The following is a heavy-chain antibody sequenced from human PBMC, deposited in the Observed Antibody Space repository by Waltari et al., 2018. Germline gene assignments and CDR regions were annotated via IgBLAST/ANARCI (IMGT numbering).Heavy chain of an antibody. J-gene: IGHJ6*03. D-gene: IGHD2-2*01. CDR2: ISSSSSYI. CDR1: GFTFSSYS. CDR3: ARDVGYCSSTSCFLNEYYYYYYMDV. Sequence: EVQLVESGGGLVKPGGSLRLSCAASGFTFSSYSMNWVRQAPGKGLEWVSSISSSSSYIYYADSVKGRFTISRDNAKNSLYLQMNSLRAEDTAVYYCARDVGYCSSTSCFLNEYYYYYYMDVWGKGTTVTISS. V-gene: IGHV3-21*01.